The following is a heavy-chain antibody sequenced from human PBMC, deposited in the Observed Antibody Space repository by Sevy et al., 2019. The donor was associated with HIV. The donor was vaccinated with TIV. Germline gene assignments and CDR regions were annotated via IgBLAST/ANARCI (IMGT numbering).Heavy chain of an antibody. CDR1: GYTFTGYY. CDR3: AREVPAPTRGYYYGMDV. D-gene: IGHD2-2*01. V-gene: IGHV1-2*02. Sequence: ASVKVSGKASGYTFTGYYMHWVRQAPGQGLEWMGWINPNSGGTNYAQKSQGRVTMTRDTSISTAYMELSRLRSDDTAVYYCAREVPAPTRGYYYGMDVWGQGTTVTVSS. J-gene: IGHJ6*02. CDR2: INPNSGGT.